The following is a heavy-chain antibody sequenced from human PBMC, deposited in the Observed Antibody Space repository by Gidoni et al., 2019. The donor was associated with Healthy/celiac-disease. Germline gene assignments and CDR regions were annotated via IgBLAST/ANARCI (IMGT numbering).Heavy chain of an antibody. J-gene: IGHJ4*02. V-gene: IGHV1-2*02. Sequence: QVQLVQSGAEVKKPGASVKVSCKASGYTFTGYYMHWVRQAPGQGLEWMGWINPNSGGTNYAQKFQGRVTMTRDTSISTAYMELSRLRSDDTAVYYCARLGEGQWFRETTYYFDYWGQGTLVTVSS. CDR1: GYTFTGYY. CDR2: INPNSGGT. D-gene: IGHD3-10*01. CDR3: ARLGEGQWFRETTYYFDY.